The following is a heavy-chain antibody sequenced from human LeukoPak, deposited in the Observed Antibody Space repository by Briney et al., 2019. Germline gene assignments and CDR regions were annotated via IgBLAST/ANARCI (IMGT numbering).Heavy chain of an antibody. D-gene: IGHD4-17*01. CDR2: INPNSGGT. CDR3: ARAPPYGDYAIFDY. CDR1: GYTFTGYY. Sequence: ASVKVSCKASGYTFTGYYMHWVRQAPGQGLEWVGWINPNSGGTNYAQKFQGWVTMTRDTSISTAYMELSRLRSDDTAVYYCARAPPYGDYAIFDYWGQGTLVTVSS. V-gene: IGHV1-2*04. J-gene: IGHJ4*02.